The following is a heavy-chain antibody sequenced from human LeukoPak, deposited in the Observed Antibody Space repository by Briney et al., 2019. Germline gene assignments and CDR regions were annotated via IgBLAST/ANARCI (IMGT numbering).Heavy chain of an antibody. CDR2: IIPIFGTA. D-gene: IGHD4-17*01. CDR3: TRDLLGFATTPLSD. Sequence: EASVKVSCKASGGTFSSYAISWVRQAPGQGLEWMGGIIPIFGTANYAQKFQGRVTITADESTSTAYMELTRLTSDDTAVYYCTRDLLGFATTPLSDWGQGTLVTVSS. J-gene: IGHJ4*02. V-gene: IGHV1-69*13. CDR1: GGTFSSYA.